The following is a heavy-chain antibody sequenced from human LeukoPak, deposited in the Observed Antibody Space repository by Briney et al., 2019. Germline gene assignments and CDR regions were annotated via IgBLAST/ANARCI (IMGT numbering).Heavy chain of an antibody. V-gene: IGHV3-74*01. J-gene: IGHJ3*02. Sequence: GGSLRLSCAASGFTFSGYWMHWVRQVPEKGLVLVSRIDNGGSGTTYADSVKGRFTISRDNSKSTLEMQMNSLRAEDTALYYCVKEANGFDMWGLGTMVTVSS. D-gene: IGHD2-8*01. CDR1: GFTFSGYW. CDR2: IDNGGSGT. CDR3: VKEANGFDM.